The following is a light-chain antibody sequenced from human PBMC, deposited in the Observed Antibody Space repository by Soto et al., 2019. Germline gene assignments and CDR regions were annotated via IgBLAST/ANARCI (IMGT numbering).Light chain of an antibody. CDR2: GNG. CDR3: QTYDSSLSGLFV. J-gene: IGLJ1*01. CDR1: SSNIGAGYD. V-gene: IGLV1-40*01. Sequence: QAVLTQPPSVSGAPGQRVTISSTGSSSNIGAGYDVHWYQQLPGTAPKLLIFGNGNRPSGVPDRFSGSKSDTSASLAITGLQAEDEADYYCQTYDSSLSGLFVFGTGTKATVL.